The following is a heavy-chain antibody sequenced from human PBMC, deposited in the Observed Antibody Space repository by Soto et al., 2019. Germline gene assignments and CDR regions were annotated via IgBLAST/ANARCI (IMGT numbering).Heavy chain of an antibody. CDR3: ARRDTSGFLRYFDN. D-gene: IGHD3-3*01. V-gene: IGHV1-69*06. Sequence: SVKVSCKASGGTLSSFIDYPINWVRQAPGQGLEWMGGIVPNVGTVNYAQKFQGRVTITADKSTGTAYMEVSSLRSEDTALYYCARRDTSGFLRYFDNWGQGTLVTVSS. J-gene: IGHJ4*02. CDR1: GGTLSSFIDYP. CDR2: IVPNVGTV.